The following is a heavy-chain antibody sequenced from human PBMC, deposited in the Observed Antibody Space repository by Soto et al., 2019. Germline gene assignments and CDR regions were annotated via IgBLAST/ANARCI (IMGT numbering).Heavy chain of an antibody. CDR2: ISGSGTS. J-gene: IGHJ6*02. V-gene: IGHV3-23*01. CDR1: GFTFSSYP. D-gene: IGHD1-26*01. Sequence: PGGSLRLSCAASGFTFSSYPMVWVRQAPGKGLESISSISGSGTSYYADSVKGRFTIFRDNSENTLYLQMNCLRAEDTAVYYCAKVITTDISYWYGMDVWGQGTTVTVSS. CDR3: AKVITTDISYWYGMDV.